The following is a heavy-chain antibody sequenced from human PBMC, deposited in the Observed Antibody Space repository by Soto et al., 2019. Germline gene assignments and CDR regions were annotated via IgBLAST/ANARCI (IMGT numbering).Heavy chain of an antibody. CDR3: AIYYYDSSGYYFTTHEAGGMDV. CDR1: GGTFSSYA. D-gene: IGHD3-22*01. Sequence: QVQLVQSGAEVKKPGSSVKVSCKASGGTFSSYAISWVRQAPGQGLEWMGGIIPIFGTANYAQKFQGRVTITADKSTSTAYMELSSLRSEDTAVYYCAIYYYDSSGYYFTTHEAGGMDVWGQGTTVTVSS. CDR2: IIPIFGTA. J-gene: IGHJ6*02. V-gene: IGHV1-69*06.